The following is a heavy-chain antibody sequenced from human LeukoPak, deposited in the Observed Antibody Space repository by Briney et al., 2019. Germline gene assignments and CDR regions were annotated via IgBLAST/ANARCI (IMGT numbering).Heavy chain of an antibody. V-gene: IGHV3-9*03. CDR3: ARSQRKDQLLFGYYFDY. CDR2: ISWNSDRT. J-gene: IGHJ4*02. D-gene: IGHD2-2*01. Sequence: GRSLRLSCAAAGFTFDDYAMHWVRHAPGKGLEWVSGISWNSDRTVYADSVKGRFTISRDKAKNSLYLQMNSLRAEDMAFYYCARSQRKDQLLFGYYFDYWGQGALVAVSS. CDR1: GFTFDDYA.